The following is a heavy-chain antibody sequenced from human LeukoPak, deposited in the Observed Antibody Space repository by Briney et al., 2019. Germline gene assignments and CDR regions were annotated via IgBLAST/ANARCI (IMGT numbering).Heavy chain of an antibody. CDR1: GFTFSGYW. CDR2: INSDGSST. V-gene: IGHV3-74*01. Sequence: PGGSLRLSCAASGFTFSGYWMHWVRQAPGKGLMWVSRINSDGSSTNYADSVKGRFTISRDNAKNTLYLQMNSLRAEDTAVYYCARQTGSGLFILPGGQGTLVTVSS. J-gene: IGHJ4*02. CDR3: ARQTGSGLFILP. D-gene: IGHD3/OR15-3a*01.